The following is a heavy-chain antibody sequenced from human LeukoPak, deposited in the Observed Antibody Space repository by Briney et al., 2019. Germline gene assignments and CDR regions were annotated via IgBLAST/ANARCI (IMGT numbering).Heavy chain of an antibody. J-gene: IGHJ4*02. CDR2: IRSKAYGGTT. CDR3: TRGSGRRVDY. Sequence: PGRSLSLSCTASGFTFGDYAMSWVRQAPGTGQEREGFIRSKAYGGTTEYAASVKGRFTISRDDSKSIAYLQMNSLKTEDTAVYYCTRGSGRRVDYWGQGTLVTVSS. V-gene: IGHV3-49*04. D-gene: IGHD3-3*01. CDR1: GFTFGDYA.